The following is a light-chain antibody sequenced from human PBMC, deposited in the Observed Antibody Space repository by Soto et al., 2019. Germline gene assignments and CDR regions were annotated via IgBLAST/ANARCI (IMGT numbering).Light chain of an antibody. CDR1: QSIRNN. V-gene: IGKV3-15*01. CDR2: GAS. Sequence: EIVMTQSPAILSVSPGDGATLFCRVSQSIRNNFLAWYQHKPGQAPRLLIHGASTRATGVPARFSGSASETEFTLTISSLQSEDFAVYYCQQYSAWPLTFGGGTKVEI. CDR3: QQYSAWPLT. J-gene: IGKJ4*01.